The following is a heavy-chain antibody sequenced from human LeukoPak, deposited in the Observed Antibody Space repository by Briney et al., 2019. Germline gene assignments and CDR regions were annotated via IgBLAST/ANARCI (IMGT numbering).Heavy chain of an antibody. CDR2: IKNDGTVK. J-gene: IGHJ4*02. D-gene: IGHD5-18*01. V-gene: IGHV3-7*01. CDR1: GFTFSYHW. Sequence: AGGSLRLSCAASGFTFSYHWMTWVRQAPGKGLEWVANIKNDGTVKNYVDSVKGRFTISRDNAKNSLYLQMNSLRAEDTGVYYCAKDSYSKRDYWGQGVLVTVS. CDR3: AKDSYSKRDY.